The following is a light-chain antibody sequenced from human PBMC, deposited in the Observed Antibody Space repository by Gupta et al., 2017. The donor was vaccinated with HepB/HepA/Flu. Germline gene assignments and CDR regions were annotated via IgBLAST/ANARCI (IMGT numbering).Light chain of an antibody. Sequence: QAGLTQPPSVSKDLRQTATLTCTGNSIDDVGNVGVTWLQQHQGHPPKLLSYRRNNRPSGISERFSASRSGNTASLVITGLQPEDEADYYCSTWDSSLSAWVFGGGTKLTVL. CDR2: RRN. V-gene: IGLV10-54*04. CDR3: STWDSSLSAWV. CDR1: SIDDVGNVG. J-gene: IGLJ3*02.